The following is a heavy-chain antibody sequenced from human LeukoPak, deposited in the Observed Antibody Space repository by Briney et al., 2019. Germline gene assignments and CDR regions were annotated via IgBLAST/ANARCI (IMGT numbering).Heavy chain of an antibody. CDR3: ASGGRDSYYPPGGVFDP. J-gene: IGHJ5*02. CDR1: GGSITSHY. CDR2: IYTGGST. V-gene: IGHV4-4*07. D-gene: IGHD5-18*01. Sequence: SETLSLTCTVSGGSITSHYWSWIRQPAGKGLEWIGRIYTGGSTNYNPSLKSRVTMSVDTSKNQFSLKLSSETAADTAVYYCASGGRDSYYPPGGVFDPWGQGTLVTVSS.